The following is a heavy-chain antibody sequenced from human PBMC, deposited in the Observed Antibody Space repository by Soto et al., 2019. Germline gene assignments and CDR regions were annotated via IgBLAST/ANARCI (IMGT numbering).Heavy chain of an antibody. CDR3: AIRASYYDSSGYFDY. J-gene: IGHJ4*02. CDR2: INRDGSST. CDR1: GFTFSSYW. Sequence: GSLRLSCAASGFTFSSYWMHWVRQAPGKGLVWVSRINRDGSSTSYADSVKGRFTISRDNAKNTLYLQMNSLRAEDTAVYYCAIRASYYDSSGYFDYWGQGTLVTVSS. V-gene: IGHV3-74*01. D-gene: IGHD3-22*01.